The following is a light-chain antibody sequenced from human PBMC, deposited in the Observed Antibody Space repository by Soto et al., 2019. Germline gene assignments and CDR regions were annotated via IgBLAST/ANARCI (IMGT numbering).Light chain of an antibody. CDR1: QGIRND. CDR3: QQYGSSPPYT. CDR2: AAS. J-gene: IGKJ2*01. V-gene: IGKV1-17*01. Sequence: DIQMTQFPSSLSASVGDRVTITCRASQGIRNDLGWYQQKPGKAPKRLIYAASSLQSGVPSRFXGSGSETDFTLTISRVEPEDFAVYYCQQYGSSPPYTFGQGTKLEIK.